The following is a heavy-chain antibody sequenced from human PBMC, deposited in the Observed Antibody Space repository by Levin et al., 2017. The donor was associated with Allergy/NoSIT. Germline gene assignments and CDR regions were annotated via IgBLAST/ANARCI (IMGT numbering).Heavy chain of an antibody. CDR3: AKSGYCTGGAHSGLGPRGCYYMDV. V-gene: IGHV3-9*01. CDR2: ISWNSGSI. J-gene: IGHJ6*03. D-gene: IGHD2-8*02. CDR1: GFTFDDYA. Sequence: GGSLRLSCAASGFTFDDYAMHWVRQAPGKGLEWVSGISWNSGSIGYADSVKGRFTISRDNAKNSLYLQMNSLRAEDTALYYCAKSGYCTGGAHSGLGPRGCYYMDVWGKGTTVTVSS.